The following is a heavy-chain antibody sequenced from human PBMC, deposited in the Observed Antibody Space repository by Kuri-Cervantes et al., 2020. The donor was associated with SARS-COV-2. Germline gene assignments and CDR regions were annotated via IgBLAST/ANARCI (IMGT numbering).Heavy chain of an antibody. CDR2: IYPGDSDT. Sequence: KVSCKGSGYSFTNYWIAWVRQMPGKGLEWMGIIYPGDSDTKYSPSFQGQVTISADKFISTAFLQWSSLKASDTAMYYCARRAYGEQVDYYYMDVWGKGTTVTVSS. D-gene: IGHD4-17*01. CDR3: ARRAYGEQVDYYYMDV. V-gene: IGHV5-51*01. J-gene: IGHJ6*03. CDR1: GYSFTNYW.